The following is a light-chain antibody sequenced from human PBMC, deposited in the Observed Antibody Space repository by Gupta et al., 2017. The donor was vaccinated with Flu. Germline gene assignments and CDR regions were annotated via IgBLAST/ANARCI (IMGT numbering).Light chain of an antibody. Sequence: QSAPTQPPSSLGTPVQPVCISCATSSSNIGPNTVSWYQQLPGTAPKLLIYTNNHRPSGVPDRFSGSKSGTSASLAISGLQPEDEADYYCATWNDSLNGPVFGGGTKLTVL. CDR2: TNN. CDR1: SSNIGPNT. J-gene: IGLJ2*01. V-gene: IGLV1-44*01. CDR3: ATWNDSLNGPV.